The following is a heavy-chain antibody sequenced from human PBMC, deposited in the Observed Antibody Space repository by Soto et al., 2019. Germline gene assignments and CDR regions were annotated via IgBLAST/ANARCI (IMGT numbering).Heavy chain of an antibody. V-gene: IGHV1-2*02. CDR2: INPNSGGT. CDR1: GYTFTGYY. J-gene: IGHJ6*02. Sequence: ASVKVSCKASGYTFTGYYMHWVRQAPGQGLEWMGWINPNSGGTNYAQKFQGRVTMTRDTTISTAYMELSRLRSDDTAVYYCARVYCSSTSCPYYYYYGMDVWGQGTTVTVSS. CDR3: ARVYCSSTSCPYYYYYGMDV. D-gene: IGHD2-2*01.